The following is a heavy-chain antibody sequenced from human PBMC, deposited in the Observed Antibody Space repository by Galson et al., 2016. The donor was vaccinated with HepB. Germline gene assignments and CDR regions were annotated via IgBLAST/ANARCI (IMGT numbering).Heavy chain of an antibody. Sequence: ETLSLTCAVYGGSFSDYYWSWIRQPPGKGLEWIGEINHSGSTNYNPSLKSRLTISVDTSKNQFSLKLNSITAADTAMFYCARGAYYYGMDVWGQGTTVTVSS. CDR2: INHSGST. CDR3: ARGAYYYGMDV. CDR1: GGSFSDYY. J-gene: IGHJ6*02. V-gene: IGHV4-34*01.